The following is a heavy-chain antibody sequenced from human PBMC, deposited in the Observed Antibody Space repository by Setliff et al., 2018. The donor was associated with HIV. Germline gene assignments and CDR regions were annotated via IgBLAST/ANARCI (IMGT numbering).Heavy chain of an antibody. Sequence: GESLKISCAASGFTFSDHYMDWVRQAPGKGLEWVGRSRNKAKSYTTEYSASVKGRFTISRDDSKNSLYLQMNGLKTEDTAVYYCTRKDIVVQNAFDIWGQGTMVTVSS. CDR1: GFTFSDHY. J-gene: IGHJ3*02. V-gene: IGHV3-72*01. D-gene: IGHD2-15*01. CDR3: TRKDIVVQNAFDI. CDR2: SRNKAKSYTT.